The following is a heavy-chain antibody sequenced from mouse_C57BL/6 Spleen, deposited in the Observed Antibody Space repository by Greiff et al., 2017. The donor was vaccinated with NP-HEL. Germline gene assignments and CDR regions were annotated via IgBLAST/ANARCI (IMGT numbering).Heavy chain of an antibody. CDR3: ASAVLRYPAMDY. CDR2: ISSGSSTI. CDR1: GFTFSDYG. V-gene: IGHV5-17*01. Sequence: DVKLVESGGGLVKPGGSLKLSCAASGFTFSDYGMHWVRQAPEKGLEWVAYISSGSSTIYYADTVKGRFTISRDNAKNTLFLQMTSLRSEDTAMYYCASAVLRYPAMDYWGQGTSVTVSS. D-gene: IGHD1-1*01. J-gene: IGHJ4*01.